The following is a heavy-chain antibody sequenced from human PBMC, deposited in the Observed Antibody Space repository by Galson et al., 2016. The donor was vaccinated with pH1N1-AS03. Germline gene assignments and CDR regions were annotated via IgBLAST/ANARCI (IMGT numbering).Heavy chain of an antibody. CDR3: TTRSHFNYGMDV. V-gene: IGHV3-15*01. CDR1: GFTFSDAW. J-gene: IGHJ6*02. CDR2: LKSKTGGGTA. Sequence: SLRLSCAASGFTFSDAWMSWVRQAPGKGLEWVGRLKSKTGGGTADYAAPVKGRFTISRDDSKNTLYLQMNSLKTEDTAAYYCTTRSHFNYGMDVWGQGTTVTVSS.